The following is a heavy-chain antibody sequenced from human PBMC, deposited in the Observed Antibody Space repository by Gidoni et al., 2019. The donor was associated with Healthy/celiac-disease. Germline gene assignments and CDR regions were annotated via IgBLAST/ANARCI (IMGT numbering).Heavy chain of an antibody. CDR2: INHSGST. Sequence: QVQLQQWGAGLLKPSETLSLTCAVNGGSFSGYYWTWIRQPPGKGLEWIGEINHSGSTNYNPSLKSRVTISVDTSKNQFSLKLSSVTAADTAVYYCARGYNYDFWSGYYIDYYYYYYMDVWGKGTTVTVSS. V-gene: IGHV4-34*01. J-gene: IGHJ6*03. D-gene: IGHD3-3*01. CDR3: ARGYNYDFWSGYYIDYYYYYYMDV. CDR1: GGSFSGYY.